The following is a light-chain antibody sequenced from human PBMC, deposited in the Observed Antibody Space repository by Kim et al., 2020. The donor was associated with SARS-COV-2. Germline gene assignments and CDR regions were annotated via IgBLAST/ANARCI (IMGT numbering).Light chain of an antibody. CDR2: GAS. Sequence: GERATLSCRASQSVSNRHFSYLAWYQQKPGQSPRLLIYGASRRATGIPDRFSGSGSGTDFTLTITRLEPEDFAVYYCQQYSGSPTFGQGTKVDIK. V-gene: IGKV3-20*01. CDR3: QQYSGSPT. CDR1: QSVSNRHFSY. J-gene: IGKJ1*01.